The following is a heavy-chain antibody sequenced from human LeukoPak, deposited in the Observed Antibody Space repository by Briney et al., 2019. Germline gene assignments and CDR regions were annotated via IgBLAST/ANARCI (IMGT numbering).Heavy chain of an antibody. CDR1: GGSISSGDYY. J-gene: IGHJ3*02. CDR2: IYYSGST. D-gene: IGHD4-17*01. CDR3: AREATQATVTTNSDAFDI. Sequence: SETLSLTCTVSGGSISSGDYYWSWIRQPPGKGLEWIGYIYYSGSTYYNPSLKSRVTISVDTSKNQFSLKLGSVTAADTAVYYCAREATQATVTTNSDAFDIWGQGTMVTVSS. V-gene: IGHV4-30-4*01.